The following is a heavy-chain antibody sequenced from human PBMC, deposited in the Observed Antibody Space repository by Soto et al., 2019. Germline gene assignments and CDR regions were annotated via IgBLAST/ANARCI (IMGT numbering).Heavy chain of an antibody. CDR3: ARAGEDCSSTSCPNYYYYGMDV. V-gene: IGHV7-4-1*01. D-gene: IGHD2-2*01. J-gene: IGHJ6*02. CDR1: GYTFTSYA. CDR2: INTNTGNP. Sequence: QVQLVQSGSELKKPGASVKVSCKASGYTFTSYAMNWVRQAPGQGLEWMGWINTNTGNPTYAQGFTGRFVFSLDTSVSXXYXQXXSLKAEDTAVYYCARAGEDCSSTSCPNYYYYGMDVWGQGTTVTVSS.